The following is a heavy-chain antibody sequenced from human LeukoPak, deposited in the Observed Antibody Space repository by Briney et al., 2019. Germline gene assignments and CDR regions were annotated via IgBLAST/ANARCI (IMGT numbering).Heavy chain of an antibody. J-gene: IGHJ4*02. CDR2: ISDSGDRT. V-gene: IGHV3-23*01. Sequence: PGGSLRLSCAASGFTFSSHSMTWGRQAPGKGLEWVSGISDSGDRTYYADSVKGRFTTSRDNSKNTLYLQMNSLRAEDTAVYYCAKGGFCSSGTCYSPPVDYWGQGTLVTVSS. CDR3: AKGGFCSSGTCYSPPVDY. D-gene: IGHD2-15*01. CDR1: GFTFSSHS.